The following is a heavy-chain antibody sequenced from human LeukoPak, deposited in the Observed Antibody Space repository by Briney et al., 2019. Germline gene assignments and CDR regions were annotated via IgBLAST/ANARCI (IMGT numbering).Heavy chain of an antibody. Sequence: RPGGSLRLSCAASGFTFDDYGMSWVRQAPGKGLEWVSGINWNGGSTGYADSVKGRFTISRDNAKNSLYLQMNSLRAEDTALYHCARGDSNYLIGVANYFDYWGQGTLVTVSS. J-gene: IGHJ4*02. D-gene: IGHD4-11*01. CDR1: GFTFDDYG. V-gene: IGHV3-20*01. CDR3: ARGDSNYLIGVANYFDY. CDR2: INWNGGST.